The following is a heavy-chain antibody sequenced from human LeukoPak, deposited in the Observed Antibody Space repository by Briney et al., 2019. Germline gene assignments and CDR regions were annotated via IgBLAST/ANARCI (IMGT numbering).Heavy chain of an antibody. J-gene: IGHJ4*02. D-gene: IGHD5-18*01. CDR1: GYTFTVYY. CDR3: ARGSGYSYGYLDY. V-gene: IGHV1-2*02. CDR2: INPNSGGT. Sequence: ASVKVSCKASGYTFTVYYMHWVRQAPGQGLEGMGWINPNSGGTNYAQKFQGRVTMTRDTSISTAYMELSRLRSDDTAVYYCARGSGYSYGYLDYWGQGTLVTVSS.